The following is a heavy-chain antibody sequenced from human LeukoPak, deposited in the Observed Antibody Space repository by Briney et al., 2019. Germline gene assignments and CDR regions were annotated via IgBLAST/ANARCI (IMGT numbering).Heavy chain of an antibody. J-gene: IGHJ4*02. CDR1: GFTFSSYA. CDR2: ISGGSGGST. Sequence: GGSLRLSCAASGFTFSSYAMSWVRQAPGKGLEWVSAISGGSGGSTYYADSVKGRFTISRDNSKNTLYLQMNSLRADDTAVYYCAKDLVKSGGQGTLVTVSS. V-gene: IGHV3-23*01. D-gene: IGHD3-10*01. CDR3: AKDLVKS.